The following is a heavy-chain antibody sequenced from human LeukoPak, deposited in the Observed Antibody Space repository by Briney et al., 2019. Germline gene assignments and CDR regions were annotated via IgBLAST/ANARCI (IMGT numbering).Heavy chain of an antibody. D-gene: IGHD3-3*01. CDR2: MRRDGNEI. Sequence: GGSLRLSCSASGFTFSTYWMSWVRQAPGKGLEWVANMRRDGNEIYYLDSVRGRFTISRDNSKNTLYLQTCSLRADDTAVYYCAKDLSDFWSGLRKGYFDLWGRGTLVTVSS. CDR3: AKDLSDFWSGLRKGYFDL. V-gene: IGHV3-7*03. CDR1: GFTFSTYW. J-gene: IGHJ2*01.